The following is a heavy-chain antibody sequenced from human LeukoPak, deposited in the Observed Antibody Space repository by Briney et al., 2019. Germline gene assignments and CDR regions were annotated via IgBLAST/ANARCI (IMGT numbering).Heavy chain of an antibody. J-gene: IGHJ4*02. D-gene: IGHD6-6*01. CDR3: ARRGMAARPSFDY. Sequence: SETLSLTRTVSCGSLSRGGYYLSWIRPHPGRGPEGIGYVYYSGSTYYNPSLKSRVTISVDTSKNQFSLKLSSVTAADTAVYYCARRGMAARPSFDYWAREPWSPSPQ. CDR1: CGSLSRGGYY. V-gene: IGHV4-31*03. CDR2: VYYSGST.